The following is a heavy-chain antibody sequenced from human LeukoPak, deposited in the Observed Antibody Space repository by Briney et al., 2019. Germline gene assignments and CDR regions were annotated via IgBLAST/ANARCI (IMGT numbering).Heavy chain of an antibody. CDR1: GFTFSSYS. CDR2: ISSSSSYI. D-gene: IGHD1-20*01. Sequence: GGSLRLSCAASGFTFSSYSMNWVRQAPGKGLEWVSSISSSSSYIYYADSVKGRFTISRDNAKNSLYLQMNSLRAEDTAVYYCARVPHNWNGQVAFDIWGQGTMVTVSS. V-gene: IGHV3-21*01. CDR3: ARVPHNWNGQVAFDI. J-gene: IGHJ3*02.